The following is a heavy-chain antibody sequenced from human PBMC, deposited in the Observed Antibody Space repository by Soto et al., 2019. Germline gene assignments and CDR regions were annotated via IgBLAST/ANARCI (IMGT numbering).Heavy chain of an antibody. CDR3: ARDSAASLYFDY. V-gene: IGHV3-23*01. J-gene: IGHJ4*02. CDR2: ISGSGGST. CDR1: GFTFSSYA. Sequence: EVQLLESGGGLVQPGGSLRLSCAASGFTFSSYAMSWVRQAPGKGLEWVSAISGSGGSTYYADSVKGRFTISRDNSKNTLYLQMNSMRAEDTAVYYCARDSAASLYFDYWCQGTLVTVSS.